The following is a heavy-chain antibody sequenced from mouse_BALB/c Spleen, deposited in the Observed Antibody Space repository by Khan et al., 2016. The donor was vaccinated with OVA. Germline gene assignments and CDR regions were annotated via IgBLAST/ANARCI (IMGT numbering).Heavy chain of an antibody. CDR2: INTYTGEP. CDR3: ARPPYFSYVMVY. J-gene: IGHJ4*01. CDR1: GNTFTNYG. Sequence: QIQLVQSGPELKKPGETVKISCKASGNTFTNYGMNWVKQSPGKGLKWMGWINTYTGEPTYADDFKGRFAFSLETSASTAYLQINNLKNEDTATYVWARPPYFSYVMVYWGQGTSVTVSS. V-gene: IGHV9-3-1*01. D-gene: IGHD2-10*01.